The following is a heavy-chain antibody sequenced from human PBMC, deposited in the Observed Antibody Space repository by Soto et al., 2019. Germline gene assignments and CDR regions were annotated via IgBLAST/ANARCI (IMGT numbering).Heavy chain of an antibody. V-gene: IGHV3-7*04. CDR2: IKKDASEK. CDR1: GFTFSRYW. CDR3: ARVADGDGDNSRYRHLDY. J-gene: IGHJ4*02. D-gene: IGHD2-15*01. Sequence: EVQLVESGGGLVQPGGSLRLSCAASGFTFSRYWMSWVRQAPGKGLEWVADIKKDASEKYYVDSEKGRFTISRDNAKNSLFLQVNSLTAVDTAVYYCARVADGDGDNSRYRHLDYWGQGTLVTVSS.